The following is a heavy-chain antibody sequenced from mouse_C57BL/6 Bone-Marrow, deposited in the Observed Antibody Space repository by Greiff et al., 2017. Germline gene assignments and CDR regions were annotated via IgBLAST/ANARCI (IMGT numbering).Heavy chain of an antibody. CDR2: IYPRSGNT. J-gene: IGHJ3*01. D-gene: IGHD1-1*01. CDR1: GYTFTSYG. V-gene: IGHV1-81*01. CDR3: ARSDYGSSRFAY. Sequence: VKLMESGAELARPGASVKLSCKASGYTFTSYGISWVKQRTGQGLEWIGEIYPRSGNTYYNEKFKGKATLTADKSSSTAYMELRSLTSEDAAVDFCARSDYGSSRFAYWGKGTLVTVSA.